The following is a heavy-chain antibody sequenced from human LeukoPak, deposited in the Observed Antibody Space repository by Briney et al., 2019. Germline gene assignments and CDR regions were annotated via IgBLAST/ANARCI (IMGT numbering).Heavy chain of an antibody. Sequence: GESLKISCKGSGYSFTSYWIGWVRQMPGKGLEWMGIIYPGDSDTRYSPSFQGQVTISADKSISTAYLQWSSLKASDTAMYYCAIHESGSYYTLLFDPWGQGTLVTVSS. D-gene: IGHD1-26*01. CDR1: GYSFTSYW. V-gene: IGHV5-51*01. CDR3: AIHESGSYYTLLFDP. J-gene: IGHJ5*02. CDR2: IYPGDSDT.